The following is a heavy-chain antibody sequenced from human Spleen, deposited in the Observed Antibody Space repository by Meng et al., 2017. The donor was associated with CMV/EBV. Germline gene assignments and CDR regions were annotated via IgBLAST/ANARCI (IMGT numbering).Heavy chain of an antibody. V-gene: IGHV3-74*01. D-gene: IGHD3-10*01. CDR3: ARVGGYYGSDY. CDR1: GFTFSSYW. CDR2: INNDGSST. J-gene: IGHJ4*02. Sequence: SCSASGFTFSSYWLYWVRQAPGKGLVWVSRINNDGSSTTYADSVKGRFTISRDNPKNTLYLQMSSLRAEDTAVYYCARVGGYYGSDYWGQGTLVTVSS.